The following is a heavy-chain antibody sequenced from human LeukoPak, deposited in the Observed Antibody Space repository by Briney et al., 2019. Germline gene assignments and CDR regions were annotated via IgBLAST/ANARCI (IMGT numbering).Heavy chain of an antibody. Sequence: GSVKVSCKASGYTFTGYYMHWVRQAPGQGLEWMGWISAYNGNTNYAQKLQGRVTMTTDTSTSTAYMELRSLRSDDTAVYYCARDSDSDDFWSGYGYYYGMDVWGQGTTVTVSS. J-gene: IGHJ6*02. CDR1: GYTFTGYY. V-gene: IGHV1-18*04. CDR3: ARDSDSDDFWSGYGYYYGMDV. CDR2: ISAYNGNT. D-gene: IGHD3-3*01.